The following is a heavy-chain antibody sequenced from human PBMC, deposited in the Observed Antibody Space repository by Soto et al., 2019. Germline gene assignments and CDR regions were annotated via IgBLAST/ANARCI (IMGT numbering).Heavy chain of an antibody. CDR3: AKDRGYDLSQNPYYYYGMEV. D-gene: IGHD5-12*01. CDR1: GFTFFNYA. V-gene: IGHV3-23*01. J-gene: IGHJ6*02. CDR2: SSGRSGIT. Sequence: SLRLSCAASGFTFFNYAMSWVRQAPGQGLEWVSGSSGRSGITDYADSVKGRFTISRDNSTNTMCLQMKSLRAEEAAVYYCAKDRGYDLSQNPYYYYGMEVWGQGTTVTVCS.